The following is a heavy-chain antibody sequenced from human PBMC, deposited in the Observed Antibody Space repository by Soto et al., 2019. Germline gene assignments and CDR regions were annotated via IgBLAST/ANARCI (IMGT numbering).Heavy chain of an antibody. CDR1: GYPFINFA. CDR3: ARGNAYFYSSCFYIPYAFDV. Sequence: ASVKVSCKTSGYPFINFAMHWVRQAPGQRLECMGWINSGNGDTKYSQKFQDRVTISRDTFATTTYMQLSSLIVEDTAVYYCARGNAYFYSSCFYIPYAFDVWGQGTMVTVSS. V-gene: IGHV1-3*01. D-gene: IGHD3-22*01. J-gene: IGHJ3*01. CDR2: INSGNGDT.